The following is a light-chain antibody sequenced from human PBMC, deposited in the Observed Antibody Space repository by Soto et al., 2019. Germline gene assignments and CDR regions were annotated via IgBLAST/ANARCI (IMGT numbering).Light chain of an antibody. V-gene: IGKV1-5*03. CDR2: KAS. Sequence: DIQMTQSPSTLSASVGDTVIITCRASQSIRTWLAWYQQKPGKVPNLLIYKASSLESGVPSRFSGSGSGTEFTLTTSNLHPDDLATHDCKRYNSYSLFTFGRWPKVNIK. J-gene: IGKJ3*01. CDR3: KRYNSYSLFT. CDR1: QSIRTW.